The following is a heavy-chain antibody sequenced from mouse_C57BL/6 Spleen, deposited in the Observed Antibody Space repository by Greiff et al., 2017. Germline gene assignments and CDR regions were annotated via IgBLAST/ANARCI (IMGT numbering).Heavy chain of an antibody. D-gene: IGHD1-1*01. V-gene: IGHV1-39*01. CDR2: INPSYGST. CDR1: GYSFTNSN. CDR3: ARANYGSSYDFDY. Sequence: VQLQQSGPELVKPGASVKISCKASGYSFTNSNMNWVKQSTGKSLEWIGVINPSYGSTSYNQKFKGKDTLTVDQSSSTAYMQLNSLTSEDSAVYYCARANYGSSYDFDYGGQGTTLTVSS. J-gene: IGHJ2*01.